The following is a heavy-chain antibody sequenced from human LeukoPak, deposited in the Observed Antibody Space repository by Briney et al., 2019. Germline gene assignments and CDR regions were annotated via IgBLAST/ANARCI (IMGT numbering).Heavy chain of an antibody. V-gene: IGHV3-48*03. CDR3: AKDMAPSDAFDI. CDR1: GFTFSSYE. Sequence: PGGSLRLSCAASGFTFSSYEMNWVRQAPEKGLEWVSYISSSGSTIYYADSVKGRFTISRDNAKNSLYLQMNSLRAEDTALYYCAKDMAPSDAFDIWGQGTMVTVSS. D-gene: IGHD3-10*01. J-gene: IGHJ3*02. CDR2: ISSSGSTI.